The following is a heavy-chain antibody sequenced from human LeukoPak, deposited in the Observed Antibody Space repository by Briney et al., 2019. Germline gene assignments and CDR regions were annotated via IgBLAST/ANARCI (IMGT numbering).Heavy chain of an antibody. CDR1: GYTFTGYY. D-gene: IGHD2-2*02. CDR2: INTNSGGT. V-gene: IGHV1-2*02. Sequence: ASLNVSCKASGYTFTGYYMHWVRQAPGQGLEWMGWINTNSGGTTYAQKFQGRVTMTSDTSISTAYMGLSRLTSDDTDVYYCASGLRYPQHRFAPWGQGTLVTVSS. J-gene: IGHJ5*02. CDR3: ASGLRYPQHRFAP.